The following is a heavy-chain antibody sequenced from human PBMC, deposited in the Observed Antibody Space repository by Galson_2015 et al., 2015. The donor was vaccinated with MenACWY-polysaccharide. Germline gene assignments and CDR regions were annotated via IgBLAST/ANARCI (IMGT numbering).Heavy chain of an antibody. CDR3: AREPDYYGSGALWTFDI. D-gene: IGHD3-10*01. CDR2: TYYRSKWYN. CDR1: GDSVSSHSAA. Sequence: CAIYGDSVSSHSAAWNWIRQSPSRGLEWLGKTYYRSKWYNDYAVSVKSRIAINPDTSKNQFSLQLNSVTPEDTAVYYCAREPDYYGSGALWTFDIWGQGTMVTVSS. J-gene: IGHJ3*02. V-gene: IGHV6-1*01.